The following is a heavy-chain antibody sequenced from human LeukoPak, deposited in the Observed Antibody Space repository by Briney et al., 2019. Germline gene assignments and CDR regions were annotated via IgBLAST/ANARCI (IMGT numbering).Heavy chain of an antibody. V-gene: IGHV3-74*01. Sequence: RPGGSLRLSCAASGFTFSNYWMHWVRQAPGKGLVWVSRIHSDGSSTTSADSVKGRFTISRDNAENTLYLQMNSLRAEDTAVYYCAREAFTDCSSLWCQFDYWGQGTLVTVSS. D-gene: IGHD2-2*01. J-gene: IGHJ4*02. CDR2: IHSDGSST. CDR3: AREAFTDCSSLWCQFDY. CDR1: GFTFSNYW.